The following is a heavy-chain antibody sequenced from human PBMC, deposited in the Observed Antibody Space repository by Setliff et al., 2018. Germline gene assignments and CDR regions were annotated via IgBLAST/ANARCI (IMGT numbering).Heavy chain of an antibody. CDR2: IKQDGGEK. V-gene: IGHV3-7*01. CDR3: ARDREGDGNYYMDV. CDR1: GFTFRTSS. Sequence: PGGSLRLSCAASGFTFRTSSMTWVRQAPGRGLEWVANIKQDGGEKYYADSMKGRFTVSRDNAKNTLYLQMNSLRAEDTAVYYCARDREGDGNYYMDVWGKGTTVTVSS. J-gene: IGHJ6*03. D-gene: IGHD1-1*01.